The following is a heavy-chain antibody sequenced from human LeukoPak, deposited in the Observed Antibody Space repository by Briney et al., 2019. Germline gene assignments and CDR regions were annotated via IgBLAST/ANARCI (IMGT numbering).Heavy chain of an antibody. D-gene: IGHD1-26*01. CDR2: ISNDERNK. CDR1: GFTFTNFA. CDR3: AKDYGPVRSYPFDAFDI. J-gene: IGHJ3*02. Sequence: PGGSLRLSCAASGFTFTNFAMHWIRQAPGKGLEWVAVISNDERNKYYADSVKGRFTISRDNSKNTLYLQMNSLRAEDTAVYYCAKDYGPVRSYPFDAFDIWGQGTMVTVSS. V-gene: IGHV3-30*04.